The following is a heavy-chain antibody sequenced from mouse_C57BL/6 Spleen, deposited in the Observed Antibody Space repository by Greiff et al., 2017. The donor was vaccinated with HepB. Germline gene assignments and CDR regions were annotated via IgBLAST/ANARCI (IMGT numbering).Heavy chain of an antibody. CDR1: GYSFTGYY. CDR3: AKNLRDY. Sequence: EVKLQESGPELVKPGASVKISCKASGYSFTGYYMNWVKQSPEKSLEWIGEINPSTGGTTYNQKFKAKATLTVDKSSSTAYMQLKSLTSEDSAVYYCAKNLRDYWGQGTSVTVSS. CDR2: INPSTGGT. J-gene: IGHJ4*01. V-gene: IGHV1-42*01.